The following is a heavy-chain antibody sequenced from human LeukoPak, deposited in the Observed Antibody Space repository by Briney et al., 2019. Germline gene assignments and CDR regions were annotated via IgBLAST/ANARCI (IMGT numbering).Heavy chain of an antibody. Sequence: GGSLRLSCAASGFTFSSYWMHWVRQAPGKGLVWVSRINSDGGSTSYADSVKGRFTISRDNAKNTLYLQMNSLRAEDTAVYYCARGPRWYCSGGSCYSWFDPWGQGTLVTVSS. CDR2: INSDGGST. V-gene: IGHV3-74*01. CDR1: GFTFSSYW. CDR3: ARGPRWYCSGGSCYSWFDP. J-gene: IGHJ5*02. D-gene: IGHD2-15*01.